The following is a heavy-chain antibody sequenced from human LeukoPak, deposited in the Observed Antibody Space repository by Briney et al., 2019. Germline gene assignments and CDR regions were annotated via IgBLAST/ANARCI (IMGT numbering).Heavy chain of an antibody. CDR2: IIPIFGTA. Sequence: ASVKVSCKASGGTFSSYAISWVRQAPGQGLEWMGGIIPIFGTANYAQKSQGRVTITADESTSTAYMELSSLRSEDTAVYYCARGLLSYGAPSHFDYWGQGTLVTVSS. CDR1: GGTFSSYA. D-gene: IGHD4-17*01. V-gene: IGHV1-69*13. CDR3: ARGLLSYGAPSHFDY. J-gene: IGHJ4*02.